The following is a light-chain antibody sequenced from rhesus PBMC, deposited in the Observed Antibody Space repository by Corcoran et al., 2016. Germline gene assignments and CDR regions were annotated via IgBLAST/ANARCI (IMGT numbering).Light chain of an antibody. CDR1: QSVSSY. J-gene: IGKJ3*01. V-gene: IGKV3S9*01. CDR3: QQYNNGNT. Sequence: EIVMTQSPATLSLSPGERATLSCRASQSVSSYVAWYQRKPEQAPRLLVYGASSRATAIPDSFRGSGCGTVFTIIISRLEPEDVGAYYCQQYNNGNTFGPGTKLDIK. CDR2: GAS.